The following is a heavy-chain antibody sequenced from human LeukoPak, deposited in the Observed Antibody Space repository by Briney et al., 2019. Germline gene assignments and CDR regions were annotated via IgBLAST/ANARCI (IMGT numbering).Heavy chain of an antibody. V-gene: IGHV3-21*01. CDR2: ITGSTTYI. CDR3: VPSATDY. CDR1: GFNFSNYS. Sequence: GESLRLSCAASGFNFSNYSMNWVRQAPGKGLDWVATITGSTTYIYYSESVKGRFIISRDNAKNSLYLQMNSLRVEDTGVYYCVPSATDYWGQGTLVTVPS. J-gene: IGHJ4*02. D-gene: IGHD1-26*01.